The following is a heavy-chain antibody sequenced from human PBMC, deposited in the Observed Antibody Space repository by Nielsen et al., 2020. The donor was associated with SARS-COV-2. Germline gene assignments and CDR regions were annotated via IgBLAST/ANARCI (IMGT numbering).Heavy chain of an antibody. CDR1: GGSISSSSYY. CDR2: IYYSGST. Sequence: SETLSLTCTVSGGSISSSSYYWGWIRQPPGKGLEWIGSIYYSGSTYYNPSLKSRATISVDTSKNQFSLKLSSVTAADTAVYYCARERPGPVVGYYFDYWGQGTLVTVSS. D-gene: IGHD2-15*01. V-gene: IGHV4-39*07. CDR3: ARERPGPVVGYYFDY. J-gene: IGHJ4*02.